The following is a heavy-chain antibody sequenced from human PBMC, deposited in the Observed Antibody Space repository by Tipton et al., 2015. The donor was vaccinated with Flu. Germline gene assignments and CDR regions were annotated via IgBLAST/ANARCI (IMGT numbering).Heavy chain of an antibody. Sequence: SLRLSCAASGFTFRSYSMNWVRQAPGKGLEWVAVIWYDGSNKYYADSVKGRFTISRDNSKNTLYLQMNSLRAEDTAVYYCARDDGYSSSWYEAFDIWGQGTMATVSS. CDR1: GFTFRSYS. D-gene: IGHD6-13*01. J-gene: IGHJ3*02. CDR2: IWYDGSNK. V-gene: IGHV3-33*08. CDR3: ARDDGYSSSWYEAFDI.